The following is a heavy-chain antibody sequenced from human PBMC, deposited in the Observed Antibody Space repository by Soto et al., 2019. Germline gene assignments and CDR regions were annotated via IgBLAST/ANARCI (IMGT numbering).Heavy chain of an antibody. D-gene: IGHD3-3*01. V-gene: IGHV3-74*01. J-gene: IGHJ4*02. CDR2: INSDGSRT. CDR3: APGGYYDFWSGNFDY. CDR1: GFTFSSYW. Sequence: EVQLVESGGGLVQPGGSLRLSCATSGFTFSSYWMHWVRPAPGKVLVWVSRINSDGSRTSYADSVKGRLTISRDNAKNTLYLQMNSLRAEDTAVYYCAPGGYYDFWSGNFDYWGQGTLVTVSS.